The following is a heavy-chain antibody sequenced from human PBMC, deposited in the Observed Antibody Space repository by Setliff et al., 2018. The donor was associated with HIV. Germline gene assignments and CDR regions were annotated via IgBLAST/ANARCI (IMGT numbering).Heavy chain of an antibody. Sequence: PGGSLRLSCAASGFTFSSYAMTWVRQAPGKGLEWVSAISGSGGSTYYADSVKGRFIISRDNSANTAYMELSSLRSEDTAVYYCARGSCGGCYLSDYWGQGTLVTVSS. D-gene: IGHD2-15*01. CDR1: GFTFSSYA. J-gene: IGHJ4*02. V-gene: IGHV3-23*01. CDR2: ISGSGGST. CDR3: ARGSCGGCYLSDY.